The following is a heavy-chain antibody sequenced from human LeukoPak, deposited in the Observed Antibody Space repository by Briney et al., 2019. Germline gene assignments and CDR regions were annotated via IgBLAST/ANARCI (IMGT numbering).Heavy chain of an antibody. CDR3: ARDGGEKSFDS. Sequence: ASVKVSCKTSGYTFITYGIMWVRQAPGQGLEWMGWINPKNGDTNYAQKFQGRVTMTRDTSISTAYMELNRLRSDDTAVYYCARDGGEKSFDSWGQGALVTVSS. CDR1: GYTFITYG. J-gene: IGHJ4*02. D-gene: IGHD2-15*01. CDR2: INPKNGDT. V-gene: IGHV1-2*02.